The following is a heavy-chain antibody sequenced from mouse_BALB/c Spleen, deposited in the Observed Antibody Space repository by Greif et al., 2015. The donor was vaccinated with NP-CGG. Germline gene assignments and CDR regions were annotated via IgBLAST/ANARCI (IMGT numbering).Heavy chain of an antibody. J-gene: IGHJ2*01. CDR2: INPYNDGT. CDR1: GYTFTSYV. Sequence: LVESGPELVKPGASVKMSCKASGYTFTSYVMHWVKQKPEQGLEWIGYINPYNDGTKYNEKFKGKATLTSDKSSGTAYMELSSLTSEDSAVYYCAREGYYVFDYWGQGTTLTVSS. D-gene: IGHD2-3*01. CDR3: AREGYYVFDY. V-gene: IGHV1-14*01.